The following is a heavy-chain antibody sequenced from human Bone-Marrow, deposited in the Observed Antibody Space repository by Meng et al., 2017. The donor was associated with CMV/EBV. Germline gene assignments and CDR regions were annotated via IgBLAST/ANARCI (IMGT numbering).Heavy chain of an antibody. V-gene: IGHV3-30*19. D-gene: IGHD1-26*01. CDR3: ASRGATGTPY. CDR1: GFTFSSYG. CDR2: ISYDRSNK. Sequence: GESLKISCAASGFTFSSYGMHWVRQAPGKGLEWVAVISYDRSNKYYADSVKGRFTISRDNSKNTLYLQMNSLRAEDTAVYYCASRGATGTPYWGQGTLVTVSS. J-gene: IGHJ4*02.